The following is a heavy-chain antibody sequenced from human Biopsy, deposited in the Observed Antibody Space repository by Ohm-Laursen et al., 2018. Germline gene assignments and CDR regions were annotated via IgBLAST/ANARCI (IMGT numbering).Heavy chain of an antibody. D-gene: IGHD3-16*02. CDR1: GFSLSSHGVG. CDR2: VYWDNDK. CDR3: AHVVITYGGIIALDAFDV. V-gene: IGHV2-5*02. J-gene: IGHJ3*01. Sequence: TQTLTLTCTFSGFSLSSHGVGVGWIRQPPGEALEWLAIVYWDNDKRYSPSLWSRLNIWKDASKNRVVLTLTDMDPLDTATYYCAHVVITYGGIIALDAFDVWSQGSMVIVSS.